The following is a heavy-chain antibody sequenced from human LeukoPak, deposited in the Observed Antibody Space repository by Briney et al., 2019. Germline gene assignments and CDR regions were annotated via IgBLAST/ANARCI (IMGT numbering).Heavy chain of an antibody. CDR1: GDSISNYS. V-gene: IGHV4-4*07. Sequence: SETLSLTCTVSGDSISNYSWSWIRQPAGKGLEWIGRRHSSGTTNYNPSFKSRVTMSVDTSKDHFSLNLTSVTAADTAVYYCSRESGAFSPFGYWGQGTLVTVSS. D-gene: IGHD1-26*01. J-gene: IGHJ4*02. CDR3: SRESGAFSPFGY. CDR2: RHSSGTT.